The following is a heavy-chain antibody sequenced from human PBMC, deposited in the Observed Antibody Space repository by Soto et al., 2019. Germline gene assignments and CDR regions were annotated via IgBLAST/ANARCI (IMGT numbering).Heavy chain of an antibody. CDR1: GGSISSYY. D-gene: IGHD3-3*01. CDR2: INHRGST. V-gene: IGHV4-34*01. Sequence: PSETLSLTCTVSGGSISSYYWSWIRQPPGKGLEWIGEINHRGSTNYNPSLKSRVTISLDMSNNQFSLKLSSVTAADTAVYYCARGGPIFGVVISPNWFDPWGQGTLVTVSS. J-gene: IGHJ5*02. CDR3: ARGGPIFGVVISPNWFDP.